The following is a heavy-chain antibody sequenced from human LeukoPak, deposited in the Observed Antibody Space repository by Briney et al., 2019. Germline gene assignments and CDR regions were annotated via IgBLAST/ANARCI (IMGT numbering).Heavy chain of an antibody. Sequence: GGSQRLSCAASGFTINTNDMNWVRQAPGKGLEWVSIMYPWGSAFYTDSVKGRFTVTRDESKNMMFLQMNTLRPDDTAMYYCVRQGGGDNCRWGQGALVTVSS. CDR1: GFTINTND. V-gene: IGHV3-66*02. J-gene: IGHJ4*01. CDR3: VRQGGGDNCR. D-gene: IGHD4-23*01. CDR2: MYPWGSA.